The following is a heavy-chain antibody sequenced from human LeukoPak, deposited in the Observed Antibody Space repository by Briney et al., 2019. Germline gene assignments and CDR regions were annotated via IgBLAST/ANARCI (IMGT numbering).Heavy chain of an antibody. Sequence: GASVKVSCKASGYTFTSYGISWVRQAPGQGLEWMGWISAYNGNTNYAQKLQGRVTMTTDTSTNTAYMELRSLRSDDTAVYYCARDYGSGSYYNLKTYYYYYMDVWGKGTTVTISS. CDR3: ARDYGSGSYYNLKTYYYYYMDV. D-gene: IGHD3-10*01. CDR2: ISAYNGNT. CDR1: GYTFTSYG. J-gene: IGHJ6*03. V-gene: IGHV1-18*01.